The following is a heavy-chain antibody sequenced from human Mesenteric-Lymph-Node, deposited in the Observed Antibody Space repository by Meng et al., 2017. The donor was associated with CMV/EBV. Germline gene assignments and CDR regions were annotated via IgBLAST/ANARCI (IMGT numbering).Heavy chain of an antibody. D-gene: IGHD2-2*01. CDR3: ARDPYCSSTSCYYYYGMDV. V-gene: IGHV3-7*01. CDR1: GFTFSSYW. CDR2: IKQDGSEK. Sequence: GESLKISCAASGFTFSSYWMSWVRQAPGKGLEWVANIKQDGSEKYYVDSVKGRFTISRDNAKNSLYLQMNSLRAEDTAVYYCARDPYCSSTSCYYYYGMDVWGQGTTVTVSS. J-gene: IGHJ6*02.